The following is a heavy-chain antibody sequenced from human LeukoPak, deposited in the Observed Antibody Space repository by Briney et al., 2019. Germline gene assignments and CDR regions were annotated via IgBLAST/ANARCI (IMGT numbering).Heavy chain of an antibody. D-gene: IGHD3-3*01. CDR1: GGSFSGYY. CDR3: ARAGLDDFWSGYYLNWFDP. Sequence: SETLSLTCAVYGGSFSGYYWSWIRHPPGKELEWIGEINHSVTTTYNPSLKSRVTISVDTSKNQFSLKLSSVTAADTAVYSCARAGLDDFWSGYYLNWFDPWGQGTLVTVSS. V-gene: IGHV4-34*01. CDR2: INHSVTT. J-gene: IGHJ5*02.